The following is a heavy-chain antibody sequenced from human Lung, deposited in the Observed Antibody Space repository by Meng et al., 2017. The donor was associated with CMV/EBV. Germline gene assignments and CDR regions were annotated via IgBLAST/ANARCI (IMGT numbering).Heavy chain of an antibody. V-gene: IGHV1-2*02. CDR3: VRDLFQFVDG. CDR2: INPNNGGT. Sequence: ASVKVSCKASGYRFSAHYMHWVRQAPGQGLEWMGWINPNNGGTKYAQKFQGRVNMTRDMSISTVYMELSRLRSEDTGVYFCVRDLFQFVDGWGQGTLVTVS. D-gene: IGHD3-3*01. J-gene: IGHJ5*02. CDR1: GYRFSAHY.